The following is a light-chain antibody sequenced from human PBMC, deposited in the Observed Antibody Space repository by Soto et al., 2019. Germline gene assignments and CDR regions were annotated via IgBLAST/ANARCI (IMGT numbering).Light chain of an antibody. CDR3: SSYTTSSTYV. J-gene: IGLJ1*01. Sequence: QSALTQPASVSGSSGQSITISCTGTSSDVGGYHSVSWYQHHPGKAPKLMIYNVSNRPSGVSSRFSGSKSGNTASLTISGLQAADEADYYCSSYTTSSTYVFATGTKLTVL. V-gene: IGLV2-14*03. CDR1: SSDVGGYHS. CDR2: NVS.